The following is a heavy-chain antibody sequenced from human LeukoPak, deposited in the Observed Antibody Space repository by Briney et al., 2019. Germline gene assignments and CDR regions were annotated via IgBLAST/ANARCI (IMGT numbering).Heavy chain of an antibody. J-gene: IGHJ4*02. V-gene: IGHV3-23*01. Sequence: GGSLRLSCAVSGFAFGSYAMNWVRQAPGKGLEWVSVISGRGDSTDYADSVKGRFTISRDNSKNTLYLQMNSLRAEDTAVYYCVRPLSSGSYYNLDYWGQGTLVTVSS. D-gene: IGHD3-10*01. CDR2: ISGRGDST. CDR3: VRPLSSGSYYNLDY. CDR1: GFAFGSYA.